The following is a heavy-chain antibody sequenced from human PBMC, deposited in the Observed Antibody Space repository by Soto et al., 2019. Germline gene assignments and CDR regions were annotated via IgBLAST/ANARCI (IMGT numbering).Heavy chain of an antibody. J-gene: IGHJ4*02. D-gene: IGHD2-21*01. CDR3: AKGVFPTTFADY. V-gene: IGHV3-23*01. CDR1: GFTFSSYA. CDR2: ISGSGGST. Sequence: EVQLLESGGGLVQPGGSLRLSCAASGFTFSSYAMSWVRQAPGKGLEWVSAISGSGGSTYYADSVKGRFTISRDNSNNTLYLQMNSLRAEDTAVYYCAKGVFPTTFADYWGQGTLVTVSS.